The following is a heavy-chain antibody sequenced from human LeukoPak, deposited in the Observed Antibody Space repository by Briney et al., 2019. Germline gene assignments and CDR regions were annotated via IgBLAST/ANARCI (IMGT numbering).Heavy chain of an antibody. Sequence: GGTLRLSCAASGFTFSSFGMSWVRQAPGKGLEWVSTISDSGGSTYYADSVKGRFTISRDNSKNTLYLQMNSLRAEDTAVYYCAKDKRGYTYGPFDYWGQGTLVTVSS. J-gene: IGHJ4*02. D-gene: IGHD5-18*01. CDR2: ISDSGGST. CDR3: AKDKRGYTYGPFDY. CDR1: GFTFSSFG. V-gene: IGHV3-23*01.